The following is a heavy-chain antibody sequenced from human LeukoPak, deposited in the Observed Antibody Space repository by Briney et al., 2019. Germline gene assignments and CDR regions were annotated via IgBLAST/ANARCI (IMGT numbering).Heavy chain of an antibody. J-gene: IGHJ5*02. D-gene: IGHD3-10*01. CDR1: GFSFSSYA. V-gene: IGHV3-30*18. CDR3: AKDRYGSGSNWLDP. CDR2: ILHDGSKA. Sequence: GGSLRLSCGASGFSFSSYAMHWVRQAPGKGLEWLTFILHDGSKAYYADSINGRFTIPRDNSNNTLFLQMNSLRTEDTAVYYCAKDRYGSGSNWLDPWGQGTLVTVSS.